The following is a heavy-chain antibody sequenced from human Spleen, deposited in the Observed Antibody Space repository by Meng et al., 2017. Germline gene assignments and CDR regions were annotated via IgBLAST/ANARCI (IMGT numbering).Heavy chain of an antibody. D-gene: IGHD3-22*01. CDR1: GGSFSGYY. CDR3: ARGCYYDSTVYFDY. Sequence: SETLSLTCAVYGGSFSGYYWSWIRQPPGKGLEWIGEINHSGSTNYNPSLKSRVTISVYTSKNQFSLKLSSVTAADTAVYYCARGCYYDSTVYFDYWGQGTLVTVSS. V-gene: IGHV4-34*01. J-gene: IGHJ4*02. CDR2: INHSGST.